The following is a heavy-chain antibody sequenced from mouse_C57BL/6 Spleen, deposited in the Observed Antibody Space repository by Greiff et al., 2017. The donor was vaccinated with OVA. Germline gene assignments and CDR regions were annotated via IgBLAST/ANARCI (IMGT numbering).Heavy chain of an antibody. J-gene: IGHJ3*01. D-gene: IGHD2-5*01. CDR2: ISYDGSN. Sequence: ESGPGLVKPSQSLSLTCSVTGYSITSGYYWNWIRQFPGNKLEWMGYISYDGSNNYNPSLKNRISITRDTSKNQFFLKLKSVTTEDAATYYCASAYYSNPWFAYWGQGTLVTVSA. CDR1: GYSITSGYY. V-gene: IGHV3-6*01. CDR3: ASAYYSNPWFAY.